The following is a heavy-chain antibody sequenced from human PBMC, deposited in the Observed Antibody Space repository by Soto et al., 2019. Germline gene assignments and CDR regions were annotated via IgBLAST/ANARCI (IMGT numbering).Heavy chain of an antibody. CDR2: FYNSGST. CDR1: CGSINRNY. D-gene: IGHD6-19*01. CDR3: AKNYVEKDSSGWYGEWFDP. J-gene: IGHJ5*02. V-gene: IGHV4-59*01. Sequence: SETLSLTCTVSCGSINRNYWSWIRQPPGKGLEWIAYFYNSGSTNYNPSLKSRVTISGDTSKNQFSLRAEDTAVYYCAKNYVEKDSSGWYGEWFDPWGQGTLVTVSS.